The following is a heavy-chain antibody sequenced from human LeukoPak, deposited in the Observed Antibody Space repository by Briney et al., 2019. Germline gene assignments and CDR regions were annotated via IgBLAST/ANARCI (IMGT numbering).Heavy chain of an antibody. D-gene: IGHD2-2*01. V-gene: IGHV4-59*12. Sequence: SETLSLTCTVSGGSISSYYWSWIRQPPGKGLEWIGYIYHSGSSNHNPSLKSRVTISVDTSKKQFSLKLSSVTAADTAVYYCARDWYEYQLHPGAFDIWGQGTMVTVSS. J-gene: IGHJ3*02. CDR2: IYHSGSS. CDR1: GGSISSYY. CDR3: ARDWYEYQLHPGAFDI.